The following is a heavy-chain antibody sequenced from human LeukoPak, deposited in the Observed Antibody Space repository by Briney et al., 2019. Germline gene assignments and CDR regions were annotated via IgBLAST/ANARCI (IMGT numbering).Heavy chain of an antibody. V-gene: IGHV1-18*01. J-gene: IGHJ5*02. D-gene: IGHD2-2*01. CDR3: ARDGVPAAEDWFDP. CDR2: ISAYNGNT. Sequence: ASAKLSCKASGDTFTSDGISWVRQAPGQGLEWIGWISAYNGNTNYAQKLQGRVTMTTDTSTSTAYMELGSLRSDDTAVYYCARDGVPAAEDWFDPWGQGTLVTVSS. CDR1: GDTFTSDG.